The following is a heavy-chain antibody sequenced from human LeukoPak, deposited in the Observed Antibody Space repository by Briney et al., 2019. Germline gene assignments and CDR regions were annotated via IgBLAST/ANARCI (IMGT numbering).Heavy chain of an antibody. D-gene: IGHD1-7*01. J-gene: IGHJ5*02. CDR2: IRYDGSNM. Sequence: GGSLRLSCTASGFTFGDYAVTWVRQAPGKGLEWVAFIRYDGSNMYYGDSVKGRFTVSRDNSKNTLFLHMTSLRPEDTAVYYCANWNYERDSWGQGTLVAVSS. CDR3: ANWNYERDS. CDR1: GFTFGDYA. V-gene: IGHV3-30*02.